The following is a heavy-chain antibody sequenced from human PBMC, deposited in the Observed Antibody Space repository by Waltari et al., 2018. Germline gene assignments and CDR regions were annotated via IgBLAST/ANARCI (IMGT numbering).Heavy chain of an antibody. D-gene: IGHD6-19*01. V-gene: IGHV4-34*01. CDR2: INHSGST. J-gene: IGHJ4*02. Sequence: QVQLQQWGAGLLKPSETLSLTCAVYGGSFSGYYWSWIRQPPGKGLEWIGEINHSGSTNYNPSLKSRVTISVDTSKNQFSPKLSSVTAADTAVYYCARRGIAVAGSPYFDYWGQGTLVTVSS. CDR1: GGSFSGYY. CDR3: ARRGIAVAGSPYFDY.